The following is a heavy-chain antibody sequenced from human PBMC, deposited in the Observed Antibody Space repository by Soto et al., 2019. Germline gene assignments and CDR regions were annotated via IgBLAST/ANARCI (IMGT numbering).Heavy chain of an antibody. Sequence: QVQLQESGSGLMKPSQTLSLTCAVSGGSVSSGDYSWSWIRQPPGKGLEWIGYIYHSGNTVYNPSLKSRVTNSMDRSKNQFSLKLTSVTAADTAVYYCACDYGSGSYRFDSWGQGILVTVSS. V-gene: IGHV4-30-2*01. CDR2: IYHSGNT. CDR1: GGSVSSGDYS. J-gene: IGHJ4*02. D-gene: IGHD3-10*01. CDR3: ACDYGSGSYRFDS.